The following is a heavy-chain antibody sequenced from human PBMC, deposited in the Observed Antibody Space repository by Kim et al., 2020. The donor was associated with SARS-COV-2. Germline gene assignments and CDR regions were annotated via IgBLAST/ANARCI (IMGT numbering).Heavy chain of an antibody. Sequence: GGSLRLSCAASGFTFSNAWMSWVRQAPGKGLEWVGLIKSKTDGGTTDYAAPVKGRFTISRDDSKNTLYLQMNSLKTEDTAVYYCQYYYDSSGYFPPDYWGQGTLVTVSS. CDR2: IKSKTDGGTT. CDR3: QYYYDSSGYFPPDY. CDR1: GFTFSNAW. V-gene: IGHV3-15*01. D-gene: IGHD3-22*01. J-gene: IGHJ4*02.